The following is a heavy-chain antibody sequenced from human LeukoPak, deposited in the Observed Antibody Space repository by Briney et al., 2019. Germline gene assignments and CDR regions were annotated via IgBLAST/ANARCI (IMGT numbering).Heavy chain of an antibody. CDR1: GFTFDNYR. D-gene: IGHD1-26*01. J-gene: IGHJ4*02. Sequence: PGGSLRLSCAASGFTFDNYRMSWVRQAPGKGLEWVSTVNADGGNTYYADSVKGRFTISRDNSKSTLILQMNSPRVEVTALYYCTKRVKYGGTWDHFADWGQGTLVTVSS. CDR2: VNADGGNT. V-gene: IGHV3-23*01. CDR3: TKRVKYGGTWDHFAD.